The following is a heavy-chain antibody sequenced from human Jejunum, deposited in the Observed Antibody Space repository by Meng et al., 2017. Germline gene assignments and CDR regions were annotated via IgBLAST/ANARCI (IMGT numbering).Heavy chain of an antibody. CDR2: IYYSENT. J-gene: IGHJ1*01. Sequence: QLPLQEAAPGLVKPSGTLALTCSVSGASIGSSSWYWGWIRQPPGKGLEWIGSIYYSENTYYHPSLKSRVTISVDTSKNQFSLKLSSVTAADTAVYYCARGPWDSSGWPEYFQHWGQGTLVTVSS. CDR1: GASIGSSSWY. CDR3: ARGPWDSSGWPEYFQH. D-gene: IGHD6-19*01. V-gene: IGHV4-39*07.